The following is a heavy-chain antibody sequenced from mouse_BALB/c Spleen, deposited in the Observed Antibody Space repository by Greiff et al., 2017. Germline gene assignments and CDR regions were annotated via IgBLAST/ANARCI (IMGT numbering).Heavy chain of an antibody. CDR2: ILPGSGST. CDR1: GYAFTNYL. J-gene: IGHJ4*01. Sequence: QVQLQQSGAELVRPGTSVKVSCKASGYAFTNYLIEWVKQRPGHGLEWIGEILPGSGSTNYNEKFKGKATFTADTSSNTAYMQLSSLTSEDSAVYYCARKYGNYEGAMDYWGQGTSVTVSS. D-gene: IGHD2-10*02. V-gene: IGHV1-54*02. CDR3: ARKYGNYEGAMDY.